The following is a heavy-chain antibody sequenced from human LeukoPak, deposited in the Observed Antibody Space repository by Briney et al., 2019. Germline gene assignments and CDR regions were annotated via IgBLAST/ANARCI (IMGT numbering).Heavy chain of an antibody. J-gene: IGHJ3*02. CDR2: IVVGSGNT. CDR1: GFTFTSSA. D-gene: IGHD3-22*01. V-gene: IGHV1-58*02. Sequence: GTSVKVSCKASGFTFTSSAMQWVRQARGQRLEWIGWIVVGSGNTNYAQKFQERVTITRDMSTSTAYMELSSLRSEDTAVYYCAADGNYYDSSGYYWNAFDIWGQGTMVTVSS. CDR3: AADGNYYDSSGYYWNAFDI.